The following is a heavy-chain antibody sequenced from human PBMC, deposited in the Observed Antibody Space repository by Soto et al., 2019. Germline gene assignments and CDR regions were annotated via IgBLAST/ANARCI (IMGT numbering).Heavy chain of an antibody. CDR3: XXXXXSPDFYFHGMDV. V-gene: IGHV1-18*04. CDR2: ISAKKGNT. J-gene: IGHJ6*02. Sequence: QGQLVQSGAEVKKPGASVKVSCKASGYTFTSYGISWVRQAPGQGLEWMGWISAKKGNTKYAQKFQGRVTMTTDTSTSTAYMELRSLRSDDTAVYXXXXXXXSPDFYFHGMDVWGQGTTVTVSS. CDR1: GYTFTSYG.